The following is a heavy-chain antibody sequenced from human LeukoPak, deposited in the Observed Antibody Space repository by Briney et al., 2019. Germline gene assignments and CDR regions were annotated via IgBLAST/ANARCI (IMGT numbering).Heavy chain of an antibody. D-gene: IGHD4-17*01. CDR1: GGSFSGYY. CDR3: ARSDYGKDAFDI. CDR2: INHSGST. Sequence: SETLSLICAVYGGSFSGYYWSWIRQPPGKGLEWIGEINHSGSTNYNPSLKSRVTISVDTSKNQFSLKLSSVTAADTAVYYCARSDYGKDAFDIWGQGTMVTVSS. J-gene: IGHJ3*02. V-gene: IGHV4-34*01.